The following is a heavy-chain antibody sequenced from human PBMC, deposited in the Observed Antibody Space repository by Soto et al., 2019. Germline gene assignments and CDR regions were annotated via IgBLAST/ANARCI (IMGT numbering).Heavy chain of an antibody. Sequence: PSETLSLTCTVSGGSISSSSYYWGWIRQPPGKGLEWIGSIYYSGSTYYNPSLKSRVTISVDTSKNQFSLKLSSVTAADTAVYYCARSRFTIFGVVNNDYWGQGTLVTVSS. CDR3: ARSRFTIFGVVNNDY. CDR2: IYYSGST. J-gene: IGHJ4*02. V-gene: IGHV4-39*01. D-gene: IGHD3-3*01. CDR1: GGSISSSSYY.